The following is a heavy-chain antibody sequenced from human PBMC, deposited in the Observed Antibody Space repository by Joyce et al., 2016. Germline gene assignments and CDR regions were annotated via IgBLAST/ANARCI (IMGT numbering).Heavy chain of an antibody. V-gene: IGHV3-30*03. CDR1: GFTFSNYG. D-gene: IGHD6-13*01. CDR2: ISYDGSNK. CDR3: ARALGWDSNSCHDY. J-gene: IGHJ4*02. Sequence: QVQLVESGGGVVQPGRSLRLSCSASGFTFSNYGMPWVRQAPGKGLESLAVISYDGSNKYYVDSVKGRFTISSDNSKNTLYLQMNSLRPEDTAVYYCARALGWDSNSCHDYWGQGTLVTVSS.